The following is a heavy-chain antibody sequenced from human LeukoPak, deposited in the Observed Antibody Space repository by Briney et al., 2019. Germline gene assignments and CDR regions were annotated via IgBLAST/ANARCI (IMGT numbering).Heavy chain of an antibody. CDR3: ARGGRYYYDSSGYYYLDY. D-gene: IGHD3-22*01. V-gene: IGHV4-59*01. CDR1: GGSISSYY. Sequence: PSETLSLTCTVSGGSISSYYWSWIRQPPGKGLEWIGYIYYSGSTNYNPSLKSRVTISVDTSKNQFSLKLSSVTAADTAVYYCARGGRYYYDSSGYYYLDYWGQGTLVTVSS. CDR2: IYYSGST. J-gene: IGHJ4*02.